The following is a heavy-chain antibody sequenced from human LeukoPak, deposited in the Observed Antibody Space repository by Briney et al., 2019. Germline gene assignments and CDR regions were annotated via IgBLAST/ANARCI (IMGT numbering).Heavy chain of an antibody. V-gene: IGHV4-4*07. CDR1: GGSITSYY. D-gene: IGHD3-3*01. CDR2: IYITGST. Sequence: SETLSLTCTVSGGSITSYYWSWIRQSAGKGLEWIGRIYITGSTTYNPSLKSRVTMSLDTSKNQFSLKLSSVTAADTAVYYCAKDGGPRPYYDFWSGYYTYYYYYMDVWGKGTTVTVSS. J-gene: IGHJ6*03. CDR3: AKDGGPRPYYDFWSGYYTYYYYYMDV.